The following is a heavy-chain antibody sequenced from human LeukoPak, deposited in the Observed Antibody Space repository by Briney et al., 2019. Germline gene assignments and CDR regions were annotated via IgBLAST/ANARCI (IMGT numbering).Heavy chain of an antibody. D-gene: IGHD4-23*01. J-gene: IGHJ4*02. V-gene: IGHV4-4*07. CDR3: ARGGHYGGNGGGLDY. Sequence: PSETLSLTCTVSGGSISSYYWSWIRQPAGKRLEWIGRIYTSGSTNYNPSLKSRVTMSVDTSKNQFSLKLSSVTAADTAVYYCARGGHYGGNGGGLDYWGQGTLVTVSS. CDR2: IYTSGST. CDR1: GGSISSYY.